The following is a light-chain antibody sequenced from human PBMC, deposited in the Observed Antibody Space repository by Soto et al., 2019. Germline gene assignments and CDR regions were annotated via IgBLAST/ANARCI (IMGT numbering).Light chain of an antibody. CDR1: QTISND. CDR2: GAS. CDR3: QQNNKWPPVT. V-gene: IGKV3-15*01. J-gene: IGKJ4*01. Sequence: EVVMTQSPATVSVSPGEGVTPSCRASQTISNDLAWYQQKPGQAPRLLIYGASTRATGVPARFSGGGSGTELTLTISSLQSEDFAFYYCQQNNKWPPVTFGGGTKVEIK.